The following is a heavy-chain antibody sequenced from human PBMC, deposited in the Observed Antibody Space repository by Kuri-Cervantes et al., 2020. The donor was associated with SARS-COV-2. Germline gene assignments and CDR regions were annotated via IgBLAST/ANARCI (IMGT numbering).Heavy chain of an antibody. D-gene: IGHD4-23*01. Sequence: SGTLSLTCTVSGGSISSHYWSWIRQPPGKGLEWIGYIYYSGSTNYNPSLKSRVTISVDTSKNQFSLKLSSVTAADTAVYYCARDLGGSNYGGGDYWGQGTLVTVSS. CDR2: IYYSGST. V-gene: IGHV4-59*11. J-gene: IGHJ4*02. CDR3: ARDLGGSNYGGGDY. CDR1: GGSISSHY.